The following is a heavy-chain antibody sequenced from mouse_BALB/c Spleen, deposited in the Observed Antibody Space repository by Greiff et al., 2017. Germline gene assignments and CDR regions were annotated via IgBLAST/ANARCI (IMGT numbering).Heavy chain of an antibody. CDR2: ISSGSSTI. Sequence: EVKLVESGGGLVQPGGSRKLSCAASGFTFSSFGMHWVRQAPEKGLEWVAYISSGSSTIYYADTVKGRFTISRDNPKNTLFLQMTSLRSEDTAMYYCATMITTAWFAYWGQGTLVTVSA. CDR3: ATMITTAWFAY. D-gene: IGHD2-4*01. V-gene: IGHV5-17*02. CDR1: GFTFSSFG. J-gene: IGHJ3*01.